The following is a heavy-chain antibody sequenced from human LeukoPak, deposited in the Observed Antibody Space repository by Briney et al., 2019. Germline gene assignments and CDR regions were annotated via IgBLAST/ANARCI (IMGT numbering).Heavy chain of an antibody. J-gene: IGHJ4*02. Sequence: ASVKVSCKASGYTFADYFMHWVRQAPGQGLEWMGWINPNSGGTNYAQKFQGRVTMTRGTSISTAYMELSSLTSDDKAAYYCERAGYCGTNCYYYFDYWGQGTLVTVSS. CDR2: INPNSGGT. D-gene: IGHD2-21*01. CDR3: ERAGYCGTNCYYYFDY. CDR1: GYTFADYF. V-gene: IGHV1-2*02.